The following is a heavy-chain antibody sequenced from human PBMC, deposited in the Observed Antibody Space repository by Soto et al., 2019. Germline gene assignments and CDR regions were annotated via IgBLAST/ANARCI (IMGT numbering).Heavy chain of an antibody. J-gene: IGHJ4*02. CDR2: IYYSGRT. D-gene: IGHD3-3*01. CDR1: GGSISSNSYF. Sequence: PSETLSLTCTVSGGSISSNSYFWGWIRQPPGKGLEWIGSIYYSGRTYYNPSLKSRVTISVDTSKSQFSLKLSSVTAADTAIYYCVRSVILIGGSYKGLIRLHYFDTWGPGTLVTGSS. CDR3: VRSVILIGGSYKGLIRLHYFDT. V-gene: IGHV4-39*01.